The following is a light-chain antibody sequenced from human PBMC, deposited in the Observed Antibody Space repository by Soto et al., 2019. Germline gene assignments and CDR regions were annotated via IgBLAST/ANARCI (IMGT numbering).Light chain of an antibody. Sequence: EIVLTQSPGTLSLSPGERATLSCRASQSITSNFLARYQQKPGQAPRLLIYGASTRAAGVPDRFSASGSGTDFTLTITRLEPEDFAVYYCQQYGRAPLMFSFGQGTKLGVK. CDR2: GAS. V-gene: IGKV3-20*01. J-gene: IGKJ2*01. CDR1: QSITSNF. CDR3: QQYGRAPLMFS.